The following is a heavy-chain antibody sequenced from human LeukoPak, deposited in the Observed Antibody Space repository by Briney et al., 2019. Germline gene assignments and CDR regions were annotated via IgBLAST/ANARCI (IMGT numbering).Heavy chain of an antibody. CDR1: GFAFSDHY. Sequence: GGSLRLSCAAPGFAFSDHYMSWIRQAPGKGLERVSYITSSGSPIYYADSVKGRFTIPRDNAKNSLYLQMNSLRADDTAVYYCARDPDTSSKVDYWGQGTLVTVSS. V-gene: IGHV3-11*01. CDR3: ARDPDTSSKVDY. CDR2: ITSSGSPI. J-gene: IGHJ4*02. D-gene: IGHD2-2*01.